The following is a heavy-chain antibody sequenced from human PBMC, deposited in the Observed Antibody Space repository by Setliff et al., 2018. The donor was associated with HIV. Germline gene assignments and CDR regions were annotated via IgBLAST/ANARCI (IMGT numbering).Heavy chain of an antibody. CDR1: GGSFSGYY. CDR2: INHSGST. V-gene: IGHV4-34*01. J-gene: IGHJ3*02. D-gene: IGHD3-22*01. CDR3: ARSLYDSSMNVI. Sequence: SETLSLTCAVYGGSFSGYYWSWIRQPPGKGLEWIGEINHSGSTNYNPSLKSRVTIPVDTSKNQFSLKLSSVTAADTAVYYCARSLYDSSMNVIWGQGTMVTVSS.